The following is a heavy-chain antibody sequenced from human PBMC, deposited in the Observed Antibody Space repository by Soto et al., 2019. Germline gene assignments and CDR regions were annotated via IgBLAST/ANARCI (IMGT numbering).Heavy chain of an antibody. Sequence: NPSETLSLTCGVYGGSFSAYSWTWLRQPPGKGLEWIGEITHGGSTDYNPALKSRLVMSVDTSKNQFSLRVTSVTAADAAVYFCARARFDSWSHIYYGLDVWGQGTTVTVSS. CDR3: ARARFDSWSHIYYGLDV. V-gene: IGHV4-34*01. D-gene: IGHD3-3*01. CDR2: ITHGGST. J-gene: IGHJ6*02. CDR1: GGSFSAYS.